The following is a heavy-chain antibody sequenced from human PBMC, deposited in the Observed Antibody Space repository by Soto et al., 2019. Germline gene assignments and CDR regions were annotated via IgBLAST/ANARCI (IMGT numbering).Heavy chain of an antibody. CDR3: ATSPNNEYSSLRAYYYYYMDV. V-gene: IGHV3-48*01. CDR1: GFTFSSYS. Sequence: GGSLRLSCAASGFTFSSYSMNWVRQAPGKGLEWVSYISSSSSTIYYADSVKGRFTISRDNAKNSLYLQMNSLRAEDTAVYYCATSPNNEYSSLRAYYYYYMDVWGKGTTVTVSS. J-gene: IGHJ6*03. CDR2: ISSSSSTI. D-gene: IGHD6-6*01.